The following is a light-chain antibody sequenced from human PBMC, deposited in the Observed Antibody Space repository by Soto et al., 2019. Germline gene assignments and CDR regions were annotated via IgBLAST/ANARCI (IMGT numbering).Light chain of an antibody. CDR1: QSVISSY. CDR2: GAS. V-gene: IGKV3-20*01. Sequence: EIVLTQSPGTLSLSPGERATLSCRASQSVISSYLAWYQQKPGQAPRLLMYGASNRATGIPDRFSGSGSGTDFTLTISRLEPEDLGTYYCQQTYSTPYTFGQGTTVVIK. J-gene: IGKJ2*01. CDR3: QQTYSTPYT.